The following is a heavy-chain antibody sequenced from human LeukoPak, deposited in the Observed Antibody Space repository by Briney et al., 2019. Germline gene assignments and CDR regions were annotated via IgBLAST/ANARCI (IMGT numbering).Heavy chain of an antibody. CDR2: IYPGDSGT. D-gene: IGHD3-22*01. V-gene: IGHV5-51*01. Sequence: GESLKISCKGSGYSFTSYWIGWVRQMPGKGLEWMGFIYPGDSGTRYSPSFQGQVTISADKSISTAYLQWSSLKASDTAMYYCARLPYYYDSSGYGPNWFDPWGQGTLVTVSS. CDR1: GYSFTSYW. J-gene: IGHJ5*02. CDR3: ARLPYYYDSSGYGPNWFDP.